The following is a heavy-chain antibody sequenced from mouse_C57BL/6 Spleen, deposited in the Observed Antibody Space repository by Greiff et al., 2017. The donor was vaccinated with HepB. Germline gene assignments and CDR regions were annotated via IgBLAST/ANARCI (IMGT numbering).Heavy chain of an antibody. CDR1: GYTFTDYE. J-gene: IGHJ3*01. CDR3: TRGGYYDYGAY. V-gene: IGHV1-15*01. D-gene: IGHD2-4*01. Sequence: VHLVESGAELVRPGASVTLSCKASGYTFTDYEMHWVKQTPVHGLEWIGAIDPETGGTAYNQKFKGKAILTADKSSSTAYMELRSLTSEDSAVYYCTRGGYYDYGAYWGQGTLVTVSA. CDR2: IDPETGGT.